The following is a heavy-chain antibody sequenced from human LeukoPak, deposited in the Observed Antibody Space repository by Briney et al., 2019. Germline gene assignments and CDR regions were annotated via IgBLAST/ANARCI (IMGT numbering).Heavy chain of an antibody. J-gene: IGHJ5*02. V-gene: IGHV1-2*02. Sequence: ASVKVSCKASGYTFTGYYIHWVRQAPGQGLEWMGWINPNSGGTYFAQKFQGRVTMTRDTSITTVYMEVSSDDTAVYYCARGEVVAAHQGSWFDPWGQGTLATVSS. D-gene: IGHD2-15*01. CDR3: ARGEVVAAHQGSWFDP. CDR1: GYTFTGYY. CDR2: INPNSGGT.